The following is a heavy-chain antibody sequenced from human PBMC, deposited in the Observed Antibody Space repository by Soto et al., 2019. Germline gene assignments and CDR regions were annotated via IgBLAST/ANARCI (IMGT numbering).Heavy chain of an antibody. CDR3: AKDITAKRGGPFDY. D-gene: IGHD6-25*01. Sequence: PGGSLRLSCAASGFTFSSYAMHWVRQAPGKGLEWVSGISWNSGSIGYADSVKGRFTISRDNAKNSLYLQMNSLRAEDTALYYCAKDITAKRGGPFDYWGQGTLVTVSS. V-gene: IGHV3-9*01. J-gene: IGHJ4*02. CDR1: GFTFSSYA. CDR2: ISWNSGSI.